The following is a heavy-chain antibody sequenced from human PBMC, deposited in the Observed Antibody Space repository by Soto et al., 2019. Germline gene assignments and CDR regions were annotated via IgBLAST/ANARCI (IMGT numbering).Heavy chain of an antibody. CDR3: ARTTVAGIRGSFDF. CDR2: VYPGDSDT. D-gene: IGHD6-19*01. J-gene: IGHJ4*02. Sequence: GESLKISCKGSGYSFTTVWIGWVRQMPGKGLECLGIVYPGDSDTRYSPSFQGQVTISADKSINTAYLHFSSLKASDTAIYYCARTTVAGIRGSFDFWGQGTLVTVSS. V-gene: IGHV5-51*01. CDR1: GYSFTTVW.